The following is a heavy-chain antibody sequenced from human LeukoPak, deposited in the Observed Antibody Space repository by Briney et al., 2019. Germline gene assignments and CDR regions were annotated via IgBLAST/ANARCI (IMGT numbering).Heavy chain of an antibody. J-gene: IGHJ4*02. D-gene: IGHD3-9*01. V-gene: IGHV4-39*07. CDR3: ARGHDILTGYYKD. CDR1: GGSISSSSYY. CDR2: IYYSGST. Sequence: SETLSLTCTVSGGSISSSSYYWGWIRQPPGKGLEWIGSIYYSGSTYYNPSLKSRVTISVDTSKNQFSLKLSSVTAADTAVYYCARGHDILTGYYKDWGQGTRVTVSS.